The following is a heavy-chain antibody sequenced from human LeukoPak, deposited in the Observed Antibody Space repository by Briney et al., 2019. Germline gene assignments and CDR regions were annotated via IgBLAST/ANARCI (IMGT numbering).Heavy chain of an antibody. CDR1: GYTFIKYG. D-gene: IGHD2-2*02. V-gene: IGHV1-18*01. J-gene: IGHJ6*03. CDR2: ISAYNGNT. CDR3: ASPRPLYCSSTSCYIHYYYYMDV. Sequence: ASVKVSCKASGYTFIKYGISWVRQAPGQGREWMGWISAYNGNTNYAQKLQGRVTMTTDTSTSTAYMDLSSLRSEDTAVYYCASPRPLYCSSTSCYIHYYYYMDVWGKGTTVIVSS.